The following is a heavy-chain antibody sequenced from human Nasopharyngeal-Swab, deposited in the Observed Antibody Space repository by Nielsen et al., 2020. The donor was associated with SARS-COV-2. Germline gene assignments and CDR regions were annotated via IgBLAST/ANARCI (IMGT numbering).Heavy chain of an antibody. V-gene: IGHV3-30*18. D-gene: IGHD3-16*01. Sequence: LSLTCAASGFTFSSYGMHWVRQAPGKGLEWVAVISYDGSNKYYADSVKGRFTISRDNSKNTLYLQMNSLRAEDTAVYYCANERPYVGGNYWGQGTLVTVSS. CDR1: GFTFSSYG. CDR3: ANERPYVGGNY. J-gene: IGHJ4*02. CDR2: ISYDGSNK.